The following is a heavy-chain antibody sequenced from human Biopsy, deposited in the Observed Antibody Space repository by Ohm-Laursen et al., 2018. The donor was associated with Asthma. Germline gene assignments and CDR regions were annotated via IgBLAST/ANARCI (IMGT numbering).Heavy chain of an antibody. CDR2: CNTGNGDT. CDR1: GYNFIRFA. V-gene: IGHV1-3*04. Sequence: GASVKVSCKASGYNFIRFAIHWVRQAPGQRFDWMGWCNTGNGDTKFSQKFQGRVTITRDKSASTAYMELWSLRSEDTATYYCARTYYDFLAGQVKDVFGVWGQGTMVTVSS. J-gene: IGHJ3*01. D-gene: IGHD3-3*01. CDR3: ARTYYDFLAGQVKDVFGV.